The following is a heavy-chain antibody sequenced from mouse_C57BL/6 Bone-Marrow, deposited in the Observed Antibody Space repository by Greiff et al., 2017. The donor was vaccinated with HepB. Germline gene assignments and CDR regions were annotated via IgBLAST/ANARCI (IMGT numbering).Heavy chain of an antibody. D-gene: IGHD1-1*01. CDR1: GFNIKDDY. J-gene: IGHJ1*03. CDR3: TTGYGSSYWYFDV. CDR2: IDPENGDT. Sequence: VQLQQSGAELVRPGASVKLSCTASGFNIKDDYMHWVKQRPDQGLEWIGWIDPENGDTEYASKFQGKATITADTSSNTAYLQLSSLTSEDTAVYYCTTGYGSSYWYFDVWGTGTTVTVSS. V-gene: IGHV14-4*01.